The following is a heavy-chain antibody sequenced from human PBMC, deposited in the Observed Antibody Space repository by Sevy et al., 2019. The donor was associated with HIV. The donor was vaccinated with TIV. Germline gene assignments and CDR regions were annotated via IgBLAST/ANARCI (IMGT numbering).Heavy chain of an antibody. CDR1: GFTFSSYS. D-gene: IGHD6-19*01. J-gene: IGHJ5*01. CDR3: TGGRGSGWYHWFDP. Sequence: GGSLRLSCAASGFTFSSYSMNWVRQAPGKGLEWVSYISTSGGTIYYADSVKGRFTISRDNAKNSLSLQMNSLRAEDTAVYYCTGGRGSGWYHWFDPWGQGTLVTVSS. V-gene: IGHV3-48*01. CDR2: ISTSGGTI.